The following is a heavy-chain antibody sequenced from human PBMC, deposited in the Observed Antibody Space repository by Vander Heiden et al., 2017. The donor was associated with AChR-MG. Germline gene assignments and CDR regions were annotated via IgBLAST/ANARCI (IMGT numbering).Heavy chain of an antibody. Sequence: EVQLVQSGAEVKKSGESLKISCKGSGDSFTRNWIGWGRQMPGKGLEWMGIIYPGDSDTRYRPSFQGQVTISADKSITTAYLQWSSLKASDTAMYYCARRIGFEGQYYFDSWGQGTLVTVSS. CDR3: ARRIGFEGQYYFDS. J-gene: IGHJ4*02. V-gene: IGHV5-51*01. D-gene: IGHD3-16*01. CDR1: GDSFTRNW. CDR2: IYPGDSDT.